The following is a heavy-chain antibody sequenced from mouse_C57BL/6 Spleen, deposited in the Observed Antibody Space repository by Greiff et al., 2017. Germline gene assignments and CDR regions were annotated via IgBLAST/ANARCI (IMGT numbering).Heavy chain of an antibody. Sequence: QVQLQQSGAELVKPGASVKLSCKASGYTFTEYTIHWVKPRSGQGLEWIGWFYPGGGSITYHEKFKDQATLTADKSSITVYRELSRLTSEDSAVYFGARHEGGDSSGFDYWGQGTTLTVSS. V-gene: IGHV1-62-2*01. CDR1: GYTFTEYT. D-gene: IGHD3-2*01. CDR3: ARHEGGDSSGFDY. CDR2: FYPGGGSI. J-gene: IGHJ2*01.